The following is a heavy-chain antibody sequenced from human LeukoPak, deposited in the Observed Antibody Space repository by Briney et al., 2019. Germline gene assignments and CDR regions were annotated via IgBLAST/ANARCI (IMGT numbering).Heavy chain of an antibody. J-gene: IGHJ4*02. CDR2: ISGSGSDI. D-gene: IGHD7-27*01. CDR1: GFTFSSYS. Sequence: GGSLRLSCAASGFTFSSYSMSWVRQAPGKGLEWVSFISGSGSDIYYAGSVKGRFTMSRDNAKNSLYLQMNSLRAEDTAVYYCARDRDWGASGDYWGQGTLVTVSS. V-gene: IGHV3-21*06. CDR3: ARDRDWGASGDY.